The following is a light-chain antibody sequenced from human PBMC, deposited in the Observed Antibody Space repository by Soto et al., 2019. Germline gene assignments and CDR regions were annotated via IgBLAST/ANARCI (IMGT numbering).Light chain of an antibody. V-gene: IGLV2-11*01. CDR1: SSDVGGYNC. CDR3: CSYAGKYTHVV. J-gene: IGLJ2*01. Sequence: QSVLTQPRSVSGSPGQSVTISCTGTSSDVGGYNCVSWYQQHPGKAPKMMINDVTKRPSGVPDRFSGSKSGNTASLTISGLQAEDEADYYCCSYAGKYTHVVFGGGTKVTVL. CDR2: DVT.